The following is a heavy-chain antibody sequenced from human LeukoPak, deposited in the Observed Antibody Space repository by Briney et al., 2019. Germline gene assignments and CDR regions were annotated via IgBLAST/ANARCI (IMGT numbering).Heavy chain of an antibody. CDR3: AKGRHCSSGSCDVFDP. CDR2: IYHSGNT. D-gene: IGHD2-2*01. CDR1: GDSISSGYY. J-gene: IGHJ5*02. Sequence: SETLSLTCTVSGDSISSGYYWAWIRQPPGRGLERIGSIYHSGNTQYNPSLECRVTISVDKSNSQFSVRLNSVTAADTAVYFCAKGRHCSSGSCDVFDPWGQGTLVAVSS. V-gene: IGHV4-38-2*02.